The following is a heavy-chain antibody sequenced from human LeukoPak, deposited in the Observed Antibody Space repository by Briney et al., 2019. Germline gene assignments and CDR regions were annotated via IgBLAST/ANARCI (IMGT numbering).Heavy chain of an antibody. D-gene: IGHD3-3*01. J-gene: IGHJ3*02. V-gene: IGHV4-59*01. Sequence: SETLSLTCTVSGGSISSYYWSWIRQPPGKGLEWIGYIYYSGSTNYNPSLKSRVTISVDTSKNQFSLKLSSVTAADTAVYYCARAPSYYDFWSGYSRHDAFDIWGQGTMVTVSS. CDR3: ARAPSYYDFWSGYSRHDAFDI. CDR1: GGSISSYY. CDR2: IYYSGST.